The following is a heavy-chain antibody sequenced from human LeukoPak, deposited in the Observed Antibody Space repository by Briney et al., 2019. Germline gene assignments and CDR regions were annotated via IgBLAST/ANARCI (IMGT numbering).Heavy chain of an antibody. V-gene: IGHV3-66*01. CDR2: IYSGGST. CDR1: GFTVSSNY. J-gene: IGHJ3*02. Sequence: GGSLRLSCAASGFTVSSNYMSWVRQAPGKGLEWVSVIYSGGSTYYADSVKGRFTISRDNSKNTLYLQMNSLRAEDTAVYYCASAAARVGATGAFDIWAKGQWSPSLQ. D-gene: IGHD1-26*01. CDR3: ASAAARVGATGAFDI.